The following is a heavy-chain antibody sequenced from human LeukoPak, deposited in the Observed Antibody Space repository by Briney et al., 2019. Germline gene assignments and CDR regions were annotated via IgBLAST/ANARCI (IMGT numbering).Heavy chain of an antibody. CDR2: INHSGST. CDR3: ARRTVRGVRMDV. J-gene: IGHJ6*04. Sequence: SETLSLTCAVYGGSFSGYYWSWIRQPPGKGLEWIGEINHSGSTNYNPSLKSRVTISVDTSKNQFSLKLSSVTAADTAVYYCARRTVRGVRMDVWGKGTTVTISS. D-gene: IGHD3-10*01. V-gene: IGHV4-34*01. CDR1: GGSFSGYY.